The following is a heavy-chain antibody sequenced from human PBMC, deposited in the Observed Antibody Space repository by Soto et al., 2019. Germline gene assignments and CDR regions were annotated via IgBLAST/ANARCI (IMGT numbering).Heavy chain of an antibody. D-gene: IGHD3-9*01. Sequence: SETLSLTCSVSGDSISSSNYYWGWIRQPPGKGLEWIGSIYYSWSTYYNPSLKSRVSMSLDLSKNHFSLKLTSLTAADTAVYYCATYDCLTAYLPQFLFDYWGRGTLVTVSA. J-gene: IGHJ4*01. CDR3: ATYDCLTAYLPQFLFDY. CDR1: GDSISSSNYY. CDR2: IYYSWST. V-gene: IGHV4-39*02.